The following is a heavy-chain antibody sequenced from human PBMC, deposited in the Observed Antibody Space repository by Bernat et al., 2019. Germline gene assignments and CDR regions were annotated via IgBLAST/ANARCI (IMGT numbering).Heavy chain of an antibody. CDR3: AGEDVARIKRAFDL. Sequence: EVHLVESGGGLVQPGGSLRLSCAASGFTFSTYAMHWVRQAPGKGLEYVSAISSDGHNTYYANSVEGRFTISRDYSKSTLYLQMGSLRAEDMAVYYGAGEDVARIKRAFDLWGQGTVVTVSS. J-gene: IGHJ3*01. CDR2: ISSDGHNT. CDR1: GFTFSTYA. V-gene: IGHV3-64*01. D-gene: IGHD5-12*01.